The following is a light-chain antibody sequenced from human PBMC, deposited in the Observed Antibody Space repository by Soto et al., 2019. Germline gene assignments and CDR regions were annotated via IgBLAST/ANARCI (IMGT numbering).Light chain of an antibody. J-gene: IGKJ5*01. Sequence: EIVMTQSPATLSVSPGERATLPCRASQSVSSNLAWYQQKPGQAPRLVIYDTSTRATGVPARFSGSGSGTEFTLTISSLQSEDFGVYYCQQYNDWFSITFGQGTRLEIK. CDR3: QQYNDWFSIT. V-gene: IGKV3-15*01. CDR2: DTS. CDR1: QSVSSN.